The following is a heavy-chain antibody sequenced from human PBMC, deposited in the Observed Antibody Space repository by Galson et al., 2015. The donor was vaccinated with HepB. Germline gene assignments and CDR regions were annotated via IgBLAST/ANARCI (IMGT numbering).Heavy chain of an antibody. CDR2: IYHSGST. CDR1: GGSISSSNW. D-gene: IGHD6-13*01. V-gene: IGHV4-4*02. CDR3: ASEIAAAGTGGY. Sequence: ETLSLTCAVSGGSISSSNWWSWVRQPPGKGLEWIGEIYHSGSTNYNPSLKSRVTISVDKSKNQFSLKLSSVTAADTAVYYCASEIAAAGTGGYWGQGTLVTVSS. J-gene: IGHJ4*02.